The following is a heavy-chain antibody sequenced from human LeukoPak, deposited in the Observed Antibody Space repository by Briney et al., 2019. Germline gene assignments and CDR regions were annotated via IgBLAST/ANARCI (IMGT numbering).Heavy chain of an antibody. CDR3: ARVAPLAIAAAGKSFYFDY. CDR2: IYHSGST. J-gene: IGHJ4*02. CDR1: GGSISSSNW. Sequence: PSETLSLTCAVSGGSISSSNWWSWVRQPPGKGLEWIGEIYHSGSTNYNPSLKSRVTISVDKSKNQFSLKLSSVTAADTAVYYCARVAPLAIAAAGKSFYFDYWGQGTLVTVSS. V-gene: IGHV4-4*02. D-gene: IGHD6-13*01.